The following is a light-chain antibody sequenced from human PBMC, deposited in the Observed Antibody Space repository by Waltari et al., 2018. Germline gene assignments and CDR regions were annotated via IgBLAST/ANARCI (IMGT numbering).Light chain of an antibody. J-gene: IGKJ4*01. Sequence: DIVMTQSPDSLAVSLGERATINCKSSQSVLYSSNNKNYLAWYQPKPGQPPKLPIYWASTREAGVPDRCSGSGSGTDFTLTISSLQAADVAVYYCQQYYSTPLTFGGGTKVEIK. CDR1: QSVLYSSNNKNY. V-gene: IGKV4-1*01. CDR2: WAS. CDR3: QQYYSTPLT.